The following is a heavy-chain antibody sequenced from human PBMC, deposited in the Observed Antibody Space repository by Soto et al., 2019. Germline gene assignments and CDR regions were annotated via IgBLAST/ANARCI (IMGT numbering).Heavy chain of an antibody. CDR2: IYYSGST. D-gene: IGHD3-22*01. J-gene: IGHJ6*02. V-gene: IGHV4-30-4*01. CDR3: AREGGYYDSSGYYYNYYGMDV. CDR1: GGSISSGDYY. Sequence: SETLSLTCTVSGGSISSGDYYWSWIRQPPGKGLEWIGYIYYSGSTYYNPSLKSRVTISVDTSKNQFSLKLSSVTAADTAVYYCAREGGYYDSSGYYYNYYGMDVWGQGTTVTVSS.